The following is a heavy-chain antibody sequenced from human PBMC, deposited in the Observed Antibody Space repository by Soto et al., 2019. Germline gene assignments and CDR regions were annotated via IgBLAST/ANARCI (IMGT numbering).Heavy chain of an antibody. Sequence: PGGSLRLSCTTSGFTFSTYGFHWVRQAPGKGLEWVAVIWYDGSNKYYADSVKGRFTISRDDSKNTLYLQMNSLRAEDTAVYYCARDVGLDGSEKPTAASYFDYWGQGIQVTFSS. J-gene: IGHJ4*02. D-gene: IGHD3-10*01. CDR1: GFTFSTYG. CDR3: ARDVGLDGSEKPTAASYFDY. V-gene: IGHV3-33*01. CDR2: IWYDGSNK.